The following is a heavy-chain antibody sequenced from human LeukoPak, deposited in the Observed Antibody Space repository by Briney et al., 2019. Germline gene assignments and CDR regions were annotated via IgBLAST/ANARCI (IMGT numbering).Heavy chain of an antibody. V-gene: IGHV3-30*04. J-gene: IGHJ6*03. CDR3: AKVNRHYYDSSGYYKRGDYYYMDV. CDR1: GFTFNNYA. Sequence: GGSLRLSCAASGFTFNNYAMHWVRQAPGRGLEWVAVISYGGSNKFYADSVKGRFTISRDNCKNTLYLQMNSLRAEDTAVYYCAKVNRHYYDSSGYYKRGDYYYMDVWGKGTTVTISS. D-gene: IGHD3-22*01. CDR2: ISYGGSNK.